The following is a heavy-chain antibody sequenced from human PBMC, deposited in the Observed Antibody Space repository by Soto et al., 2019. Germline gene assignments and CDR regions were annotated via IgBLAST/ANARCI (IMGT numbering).Heavy chain of an antibody. CDR2: INHSGST. CDR3: ALWFGELGYYYYMDV. V-gene: IGHV4-34*01. CDR1: GGCFSGYY. Sequence: SETLSLTCAVYGGCFSGYYWSWIRQPPGKGLEWIGEINHSGSTNYNPSLKSRVTISVDTSKNQFSLKLSSVTAADTAVYYCALWFGELGYYYYMDVWGKGTTVTVSS. J-gene: IGHJ6*03. D-gene: IGHD3-10*01.